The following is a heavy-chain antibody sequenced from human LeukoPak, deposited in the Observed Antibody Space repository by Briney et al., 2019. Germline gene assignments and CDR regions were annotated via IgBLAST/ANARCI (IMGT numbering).Heavy chain of an antibody. CDR3: VKRGTMVRGMLLTDFDY. V-gene: IGHV3-30*18. J-gene: IGHJ4*02. CDR1: GFTFSSYG. D-gene: IGHD3-10*01. Sequence: GGSLRLSCAASGFTFSSYGMHWVRQAPGKGLEWVAVIPYDGSNKYYADSVKGRFTISRDNSKNTLYLQMNSLRAEDTAVYYCVKRGTMVRGMLLTDFDYWGQGTLVTVSS. CDR2: IPYDGSNK.